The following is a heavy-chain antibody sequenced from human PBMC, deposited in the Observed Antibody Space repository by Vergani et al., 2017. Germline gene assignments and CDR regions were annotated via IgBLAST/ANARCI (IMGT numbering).Heavy chain of an antibody. J-gene: IGHJ4*02. V-gene: IGHV3-15*01. CDR3: TTLSPNWAHW. Sequence: EVQLVESGGGLVKSGGSLRLSCVASGFTFTDAWMSWVRQGPGKGLEWVGRIKSQIDGGTTDYAAPVKGRFTISRDDSTNMLYLHMNSLKTEDTAVYYCTTLSPNWAHWWGQGTLVNVSS. D-gene: IGHD7-27*01. CDR1: GFTFTDAW. CDR2: IKSQIDGGTT.